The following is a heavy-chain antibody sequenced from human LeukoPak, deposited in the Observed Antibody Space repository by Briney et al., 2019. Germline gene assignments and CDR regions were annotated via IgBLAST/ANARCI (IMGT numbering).Heavy chain of an antibody. CDR2: IIGSVHST. V-gene: IGHV3-23*01. CDR3: AKHSYNSSGYYSIDY. D-gene: IGHD3-22*01. CDR1: GFTLTSYA. Sequence: GGSLRLSCAASGFTLTSYAMSGVRQAPGKGLEWVSAIIGSVHSTYYADSVKGRFTISRDNSKNTLYLQMNSLRAEDTAVYYCAKHSYNSSGYYSIDYWGQGTLVTVFS. J-gene: IGHJ4*02.